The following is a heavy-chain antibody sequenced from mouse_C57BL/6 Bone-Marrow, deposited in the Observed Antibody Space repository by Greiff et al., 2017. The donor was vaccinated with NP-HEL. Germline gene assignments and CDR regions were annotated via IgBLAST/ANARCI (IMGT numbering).Heavy chain of an antibody. CDR1: GYTFTDYN. CDR2: INPNNGGT. D-gene: IGHD1-1*01. CDR3: ATPYYGSKAWFAY. V-gene: IGHV1-22*01. Sequence: EVQLQQSGPELVKPGASVKMSCKASGYTFTDYNMHWVKQSHGKSLEWIGYINPNNGGTSYNQKFKGKATLTVNKSSSTAYMELRSLTSEDSAVYYCATPYYGSKAWFAYWGQGTLVTVSA. J-gene: IGHJ3*01.